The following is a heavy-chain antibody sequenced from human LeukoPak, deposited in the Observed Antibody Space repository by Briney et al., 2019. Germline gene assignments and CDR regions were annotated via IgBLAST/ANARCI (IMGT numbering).Heavy chain of an antibody. CDR2: INPSGGST. V-gene: IGHV1-46*01. Sequence: ASVKVSCKESGYTFTTYYMHWVRQAPGQGLEWMGIINPSGGSTSYAQKFQGRVTMTRDTSTSTVYMELSSLRSEDTAVYYCARSDNMERARTLWFGESFNWFDPWGQGTLVTVSS. CDR1: GYTFTTYY. J-gene: IGHJ5*02. CDR3: ARSDNMERARTLWFGESFNWFDP. D-gene: IGHD3-10*01.